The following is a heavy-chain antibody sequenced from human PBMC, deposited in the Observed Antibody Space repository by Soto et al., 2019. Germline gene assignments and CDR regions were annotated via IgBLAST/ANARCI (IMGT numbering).Heavy chain of an antibody. CDR1: GGSISSYY. D-gene: IGHD2-2*01. J-gene: IGHJ6*02. CDR2: IYYSGST. CDR3: ARDPGIVVVPAAMRRDYYYYGMDV. V-gene: IGHV4-59*01. Sequence: QVQLQESGPGLVKPSETLSLTCTVSGGSISSYYWSWIRQPPGKGLEWIGYIYYSGSTNYNPSLNSRVTISVDTSKNQFSLKLSSVTAADTAVYYCARDPGIVVVPAAMRRDYYYYGMDVWGQGTTVTVSS.